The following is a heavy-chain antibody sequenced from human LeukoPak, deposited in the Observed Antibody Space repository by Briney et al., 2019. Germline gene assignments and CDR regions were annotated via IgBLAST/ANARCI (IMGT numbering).Heavy chain of an antibody. CDR2: INPNSGGT. CDR1: GYTFTGYY. Sequence: ASVKVSCKASGYTFTGYYMHWVRQAPGQGLEWMGWINPNSGGTNYAQKFQGRVTVTADKSMSTAYMELSSLTSEDTAVYYCARRYCTNGVCYDDRGAFDIWGQGTLVTVSS. CDR3: ARRYCTNGVCYDDRGAFDI. D-gene: IGHD2-8*01. J-gene: IGHJ3*02. V-gene: IGHV1-2*02.